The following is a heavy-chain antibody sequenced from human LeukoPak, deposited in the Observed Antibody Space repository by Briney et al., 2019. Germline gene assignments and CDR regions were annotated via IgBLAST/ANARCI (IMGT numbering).Heavy chain of an antibody. V-gene: IGHV3-74*03. CDR2: INGDGSNT. CDR1: GFTFSSHW. Sequence: GGSLRLSCAASGFTFSSHWMHWVRQAPGKGLVWVSRINGDGSNTTYADSVKGRFTISRDNAKNTPYLQMNSLRAEDTAVYYCARDGDSSGWYGGDWFDPWGQGTLVTVSS. CDR3: ARDGDSSGWYGGDWFDP. D-gene: IGHD6-19*01. J-gene: IGHJ5*02.